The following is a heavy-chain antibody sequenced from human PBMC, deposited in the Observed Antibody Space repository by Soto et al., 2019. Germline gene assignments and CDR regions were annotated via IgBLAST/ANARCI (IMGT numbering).Heavy chain of an antibody. J-gene: IGHJ4*02. CDR2: FSETGDST. V-gene: IGHV3-23*01. CDR1: GFPFSNYA. D-gene: IGHD4-17*01. Sequence: EVHRLEPGGALVQLGGPLRLSCAASGFPFSNYAMSWVRQAPGKGLEWSSTFSETGDSTYYANSVRGRFTISRDNSKNTLYLQMVSLRAEDTAVFFCAKSPLSRNPRLTLTTCFDYWGQGALVTVSS. CDR3: AKSPLSRNPRLTLTTCFDY.